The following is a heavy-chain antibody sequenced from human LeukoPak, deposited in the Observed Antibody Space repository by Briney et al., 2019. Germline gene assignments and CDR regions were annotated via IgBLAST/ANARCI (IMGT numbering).Heavy chain of an antibody. V-gene: IGHV4-39*01. CDR2: IYYSGST. J-gene: IGHJ5*02. D-gene: IGHD6-6*01. CDR3: ARLSYSSSSA. Sequence: SETLSLTCTVSGGSISSSSYYWGWIRQPPGKGLAWIGSIYYSGSTYYNPSLESRVTISVDTSKNQFSLKLSSVTAADTAVYYCARLSYSSSSAWGQGTLVTVSS. CDR1: GGSISSSSYY.